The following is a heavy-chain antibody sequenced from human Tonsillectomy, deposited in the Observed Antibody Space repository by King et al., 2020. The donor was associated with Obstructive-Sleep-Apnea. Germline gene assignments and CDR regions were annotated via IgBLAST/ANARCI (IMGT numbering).Heavy chain of an antibody. CDR2: MNPNSGNT. Sequence: QLVQSGAEVKKPGASVKVSCKASGYTFIINEINWVRQATGQGLVWMGWMNPNSGNTGYAQKFQGRVTMTRNTSITPAYMELNSLTSEDTAVYYCARGTRSFDYWGQGTLVIVSS. CDR1: GYTFIINE. V-gene: IGHV1-8*01. J-gene: IGHJ4*02. CDR3: ARGTRSFDY.